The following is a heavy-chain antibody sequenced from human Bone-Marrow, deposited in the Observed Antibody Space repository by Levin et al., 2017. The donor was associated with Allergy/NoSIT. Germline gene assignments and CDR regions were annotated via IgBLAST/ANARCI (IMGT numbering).Heavy chain of an antibody. D-gene: IGHD3-3*01. CDR2: IYYNGNT. V-gene: IGHV4-59*01. Sequence: PSETLSLTCTVSGGSIRSYYWSWIRQPPGKGLEWIGYIYYNGNTNYKSSLKSRVTISVDMSKNQFSLKLHSVTAADTAVYYCTRAGERIAIFGVEHDAFDIWGQGTMVTVSS. J-gene: IGHJ3*02. CDR1: GGSIRSYY. CDR3: TRAGERIAIFGVEHDAFDI.